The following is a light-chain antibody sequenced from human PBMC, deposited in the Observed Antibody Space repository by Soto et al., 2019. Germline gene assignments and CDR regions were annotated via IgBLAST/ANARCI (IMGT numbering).Light chain of an antibody. CDR2: DAS. Sequence: EIVMTQSPATLSVSPGERATLSCRASQSVSSSLGWYQHKPGQALRLLIYDASTRATGIPARFSGSGSGTEFNLTISSLQSEDFAVYYCQHYNNWPLTFGQGTKVEVK. V-gene: IGKV3-15*01. CDR3: QHYNNWPLT. J-gene: IGKJ1*01. CDR1: QSVSSS.